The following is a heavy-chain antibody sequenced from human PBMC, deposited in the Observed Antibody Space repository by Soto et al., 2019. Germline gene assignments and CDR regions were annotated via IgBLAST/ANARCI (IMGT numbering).Heavy chain of an antibody. Sequence: GGSLRLSCAASGFTFSSYSMNWVRQAPGKGLEWVSSISSSSSYIYYADSVKGRFTISRDDAKNSLYLQMNSLRAEDTAVYYCAREIYYDFWSGYFSWYYGMDVWGQGTTVTVSS. CDR1: GFTFSSYS. CDR3: AREIYYDFWSGYFSWYYGMDV. D-gene: IGHD3-3*01. J-gene: IGHJ6*02. V-gene: IGHV3-21*01. CDR2: ISSSSSYI.